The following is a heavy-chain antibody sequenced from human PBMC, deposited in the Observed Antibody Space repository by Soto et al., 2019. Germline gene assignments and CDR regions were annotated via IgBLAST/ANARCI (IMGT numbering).Heavy chain of an antibody. CDR1: GGTFSSYA. D-gene: IGHD3-22*01. CDR3: ASYYYDSSGYYRQGYYYYGMDV. V-gene: IGHV1-69*06. J-gene: IGHJ6*02. CDR2: IIPIFGTA. Sequence: SVKVSCKASGGTFSSYAISWVRQAPGQGIEWMGGIIPIFGTASYAQKFQGRVTITADKTTITAYMELSSLRSEDTAVYYCASYYYDSSGYYRQGYYYYGMDVWRQRTTVTVTS.